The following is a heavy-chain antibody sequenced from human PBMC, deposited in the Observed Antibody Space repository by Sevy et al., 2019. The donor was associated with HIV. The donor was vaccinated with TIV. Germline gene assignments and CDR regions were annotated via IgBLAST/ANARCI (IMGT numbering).Heavy chain of an antibody. Sequence: GESLKISCKGSGYSFTSYWISWVRQMPGKGLEWMGRIDPSDSYTNYSPSFQGHVTISADKSISTAYLQWGSLKASETAMYYCARHQVPAAINNWLDPWGQATLVTVSS. CDR1: GYSFTSYW. CDR2: IDPSDSYT. J-gene: IGHJ5*02. V-gene: IGHV5-10-1*01. CDR3: ARHQVPAAINNWLDP. D-gene: IGHD2-2*01.